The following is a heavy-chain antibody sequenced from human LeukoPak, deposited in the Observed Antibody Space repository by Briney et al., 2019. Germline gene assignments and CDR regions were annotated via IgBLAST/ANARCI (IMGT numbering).Heavy chain of an antibody. CDR1: GFTFSSYS. V-gene: IGHV3-21*01. CDR3: ARDLPGRDYYFDY. CDR2: ISSSSSYI. Sequence: GGSLRLSCAASGFTFSSYSMNWVRQAPGKGPEWASPISSSSSYIYYADSVKGRFTVSRDNAKNSLYLQMNSLRAEDTAVYYCARDLPGRDYYFDYWGQGTLVTVSS. J-gene: IGHJ4*02. D-gene: IGHD3-10*01.